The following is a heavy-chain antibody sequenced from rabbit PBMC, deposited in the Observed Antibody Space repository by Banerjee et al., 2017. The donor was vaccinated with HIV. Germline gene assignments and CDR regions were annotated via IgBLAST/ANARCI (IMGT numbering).Heavy chain of an antibody. CDR2: INTGSGSA. Sequence: QSLQESGGGLFQPGGSLALTCTASGFSLSNNYVMCWVRQAPGKGLEWIGCINTGSGSAYYASWAKGRFTISKTSSTTVTLQMTSLTAADTATYFCARDSYAGYAGYGYATLWGPGTLSPS. CDR3: ARDSYAGYAGYGYATL. J-gene: IGHJ4*01. D-gene: IGHD6-1*01. V-gene: IGHV1S40*01. CDR1: GFSLSNNYV.